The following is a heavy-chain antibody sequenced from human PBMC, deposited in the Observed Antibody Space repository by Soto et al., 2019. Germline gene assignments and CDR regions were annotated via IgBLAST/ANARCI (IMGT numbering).Heavy chain of an antibody. CDR1: GGTFSSYA. J-gene: IGHJ6*02. D-gene: IGHD3-3*01. Sequence: SVKVSCKASGGTFSSYAISWVRQAPGQGLEWMGGIIPIFGTANYAQKFQGRVTITADESTSTAYMELSSLRSEDTAVYYCASRAALRFLESLLPHSYYYGMDVWGQGTTVTVSS. CDR3: ASRAALRFLESLLPHSYYYGMDV. V-gene: IGHV1-69*13. CDR2: IIPIFGTA.